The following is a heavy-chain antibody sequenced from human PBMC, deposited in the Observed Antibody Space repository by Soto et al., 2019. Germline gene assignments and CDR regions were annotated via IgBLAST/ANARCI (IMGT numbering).Heavy chain of an antibody. Sequence: EVQLVESGGGLVKPGGSLRLSCAASGFTFSSYSMNWVRQAPGKGLEWVPSISSSSSYIYYADSVKGRFTISRDNAKNSLYLQMNSLRAEDTAVYYCARDLKSSGWRSYWYFDLWGRGTLVTVSS. J-gene: IGHJ2*01. CDR3: ARDLKSSGWRSYWYFDL. V-gene: IGHV3-21*01. CDR1: GFTFSSYS. CDR2: ISSSSSYI. D-gene: IGHD6-19*01.